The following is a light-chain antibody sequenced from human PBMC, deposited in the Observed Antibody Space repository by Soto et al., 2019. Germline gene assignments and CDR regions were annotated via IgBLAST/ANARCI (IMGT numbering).Light chain of an antibody. Sequence: QSVLTQPPSASGSPGQSVTISCTGTSSDVGRYNYSSWYQQRPGKAPKLIIYEVSKRPSGVPDRLSGFKYGNTASLTVSGLQAEDEADYYCSSYAGNSRYVFGTGTKVTVL. CDR3: SSYAGNSRYV. V-gene: IGLV2-8*01. CDR2: EVS. J-gene: IGLJ1*01. CDR1: SSDVGRYNY.